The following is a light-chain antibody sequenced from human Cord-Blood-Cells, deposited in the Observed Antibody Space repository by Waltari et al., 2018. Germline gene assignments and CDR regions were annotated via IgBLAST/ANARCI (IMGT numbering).Light chain of an antibody. J-gene: IGKJ1*01. CDR2: AAS. CDR1: PSISSY. Sequence: DIQMTQSPSSLSASVGDRVTITCRASPSISSYLNWYQQKPGKAPKLLIYAASSLQSGVPSRFSGSGSGTDFTLTISSLQPEDFATYYCQQSYSTPTFGQGTKVEIK. CDR3: QQSYSTPT. V-gene: IGKV1-39*01.